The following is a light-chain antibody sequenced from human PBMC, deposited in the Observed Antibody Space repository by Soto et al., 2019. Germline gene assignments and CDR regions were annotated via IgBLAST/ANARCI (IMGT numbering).Light chain of an antibody. J-gene: IGKJ2*01. CDR3: QQYLSLPVT. CDR1: QTVTSNY. V-gene: IGKV3-20*01. Sequence: IVLTQSPATLSLSPGIRATLSCRASQTVTSNYLAWYQQKPGQAPRLLIYGASSRATDIPHRFSGSGSGTDFTLTICRLEPEDFALYYCQQYLSLPVTFGQGTKVDIK. CDR2: GAS.